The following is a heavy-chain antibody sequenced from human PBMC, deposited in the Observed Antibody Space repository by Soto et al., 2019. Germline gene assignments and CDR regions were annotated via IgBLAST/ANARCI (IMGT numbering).Heavy chain of an antibody. Sequence: QITLKESGPPLLKPTQTLTLTCTFSGFSLSSFAVRVNWIRQPPGKAPEWLALIYWNDDNHYSPSLRNRLTVTKDTSKNQVVLTMTNVDPMDTATYYCAHGSGWLSDYWGQGTLVTVSS. D-gene: IGHD6-19*01. J-gene: IGHJ4*02. CDR2: IYWNDDN. V-gene: IGHV2-5*01. CDR1: GFSLSSFAVR. CDR3: AHGSGWLSDY.